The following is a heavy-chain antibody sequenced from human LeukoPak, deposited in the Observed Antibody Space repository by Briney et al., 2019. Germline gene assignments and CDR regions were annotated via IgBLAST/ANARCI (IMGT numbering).Heavy chain of an antibody. CDR2: IKNKHEHQAT. CDR3: VTDANRILGARGTGY. D-gene: IGHD1-26*01. J-gene: IGHJ4*02. V-gene: IGHV3-15*07. Sequence: GGSLRLSCAASGFDFSGAYMNWVRQAPGKGLEWVGLIKNKHEHQATDYAAPVRERFITTRDDSSSTLFLQMNSLKTEDTAVYYCVTDANRILGARGTGYWGQGILVTVSS. CDR1: GFDFSGAY.